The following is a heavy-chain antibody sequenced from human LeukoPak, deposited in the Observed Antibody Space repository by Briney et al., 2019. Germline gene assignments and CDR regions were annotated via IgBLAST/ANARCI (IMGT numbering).Heavy chain of an antibody. CDR1: GGSISSGDYY. V-gene: IGHV4-61*08. CDR3: AGRTMVRGDEEDY. D-gene: IGHD3-10*01. CDR2: IYYSGST. Sequence: SQTLSLTCTVSGGSISSGDYYWSWIRQPPGKGLEWIGYIYYSGSTNYNPSLKSRVTISVDTSKNQFSLKLSSVTAADTAVYYCAGRTMVRGDEEDYWGQGTLVTVSS. J-gene: IGHJ4*02.